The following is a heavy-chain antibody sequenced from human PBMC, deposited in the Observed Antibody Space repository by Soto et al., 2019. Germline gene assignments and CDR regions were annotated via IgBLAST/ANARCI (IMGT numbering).Heavy chain of an antibody. CDR2: IYYSGST. J-gene: IGHJ3*02. CDR3: ARDRTGFDAFDI. Sequence: QVQLQQSGPGLVKPSETLSLTCTVSGGSVSSGSYYWSWIRQPPGKGLEWIGYIYYSGSTNYNPSLKSRVTISVDTSKNQFSLKLSSVIAADTAVHYCARDRTGFDAFDIWGQGTMVTVSS. CDR1: GGSVSSGSYY. D-gene: IGHD3-9*01. V-gene: IGHV4-61*01.